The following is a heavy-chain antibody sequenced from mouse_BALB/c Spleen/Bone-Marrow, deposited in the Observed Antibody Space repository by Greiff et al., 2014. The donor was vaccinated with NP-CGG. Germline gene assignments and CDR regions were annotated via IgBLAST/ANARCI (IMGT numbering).Heavy chain of an antibody. D-gene: IGHD2-2*01. CDR3: TRAPIYYAYGAY. V-gene: IGHV1S22*01. Sequence: LQQSGSELVRPGASVKLSCKASGYTFTSYWMHWVKQRPGQGLEWIGNIYPGSSTTNYDEEFKSKATLTVDTSSSTAYMQLSSLTSEDSAVYYCTRAPIYYAYGAYWGQGTLVTVSA. J-gene: IGHJ3*01. CDR1: GYTFTSYW. CDR2: IYPGSSTT.